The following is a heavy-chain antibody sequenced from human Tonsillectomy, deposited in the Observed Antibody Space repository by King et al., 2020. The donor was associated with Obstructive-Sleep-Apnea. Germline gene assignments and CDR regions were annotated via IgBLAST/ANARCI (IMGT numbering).Heavy chain of an antibody. CDR3: ARQAGGY. J-gene: IGHJ4*02. V-gene: IGHV4-34*01. CDR2: SNHSGGT. CDR1: GESFRGYY. Sequence: VQLQQWGAGLLKPSETLSLTCAVYGESFRGYYWSWIRQPPGKGLGWIGESNHSGGTNYNPSLKSRVTISVDTSKNQFSLRLNSVTAADTAVYYCARQAGGYWGQGTLVTVSS. D-gene: IGHD3-10*01.